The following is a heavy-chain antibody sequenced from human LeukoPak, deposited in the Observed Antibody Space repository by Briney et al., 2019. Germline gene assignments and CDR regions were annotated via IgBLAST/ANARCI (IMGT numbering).Heavy chain of an antibody. CDR2: ISSGGSVM. CDR3: TRDLEY. CDR1: GYTFSDYT. J-gene: IGHJ4*02. V-gene: IGHV3-48*01. Sequence: GGSLRLSCGASGYTFSDYTMNWVRQAPGKGPEWISYISSGGSVMHYADSVKGRFTISGDNVENSLYLQMNSLRVEDTAVYYCTRDLEYWGQGVLVTVSS.